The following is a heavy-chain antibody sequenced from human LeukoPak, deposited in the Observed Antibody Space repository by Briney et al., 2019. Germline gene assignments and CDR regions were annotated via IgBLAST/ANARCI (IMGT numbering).Heavy chain of an antibody. CDR2: IDPSLSST. D-gene: IGHD2-15*01. J-gene: IGHJ4*02. CDR3: AKGYCTGASCYVLDS. V-gene: IGHV1-46*01. CDR1: GYDFTTNY. Sequence: ASVKVSCKASGYDFTTNYIHWVRQAPGQGLEWMGTIDPSLSSTTYGQRFRGRVTMTRDTSTATVYMDLRSLTSEDTAIYYCAKGYCTGASCYVLDSWGQGTLVTVSS.